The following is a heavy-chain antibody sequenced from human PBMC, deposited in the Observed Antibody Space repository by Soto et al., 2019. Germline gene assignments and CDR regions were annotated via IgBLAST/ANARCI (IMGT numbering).Heavy chain of an antibody. CDR3: ASVGFWSGPYYYGMDV. V-gene: IGHV1-69*13. J-gene: IGHJ6*02. CDR1: GGTFSSYA. Sequence: SVKVSCKASGGTFSSYAISWVRQAPGQGLEWMGGIIPIFGTANYAQKFQGRVTITADESTSTAYMELSSLRSEDTAVYYCASVGFWSGPYYYGMDVWGQGTTVTVS. D-gene: IGHD3-3*01. CDR2: IIPIFGTA.